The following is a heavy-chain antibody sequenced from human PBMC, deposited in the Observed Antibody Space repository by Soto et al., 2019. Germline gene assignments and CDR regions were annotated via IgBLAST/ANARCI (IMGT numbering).Heavy chain of an antibody. CDR1: VGTFSSYA. CDR3: ARHYYGSGSYHYYYYGMDV. J-gene: IGHJ6*02. Sequence: QVQLVQSGAEVKKPGSSVKVSCKASVGTFSSYAISWVRQAPGQGLEWMGGIIPIFGTANYAQKFQGRVTITADKSSSTAYMELSSLRSEDTAVYYCARHYYGSGSYHYYYYGMDVWGQGTTVTVSS. V-gene: IGHV1-69*06. CDR2: IIPIFGTA. D-gene: IGHD3-10*01.